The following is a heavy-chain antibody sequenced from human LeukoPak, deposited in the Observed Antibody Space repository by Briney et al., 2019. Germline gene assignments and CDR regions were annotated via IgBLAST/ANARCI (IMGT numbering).Heavy chain of an antibody. CDR1: GFTFSSYW. CDR3: AGAPGYLIDC. V-gene: IGHV3-7*01. D-gene: IGHD2-15*01. J-gene: IGHJ4*02. Sequence: GGSLRLSCAASGFTFSSYWMSWVRQAPGKGLEWVANIKQDGSEKYYVDSVKGRLTISRDNAKNLLYLQMNSLRAEDTAVYYCAGAPGYLIDCWGQGTLVTVSS. CDR2: IKQDGSEK.